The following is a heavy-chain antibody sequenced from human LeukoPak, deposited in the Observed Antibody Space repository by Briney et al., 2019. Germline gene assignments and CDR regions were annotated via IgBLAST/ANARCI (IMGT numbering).Heavy chain of an antibody. D-gene: IGHD6-19*01. J-gene: IGHJ4*01. CDR3: AKGIYSSGWSYFDY. V-gene: IGHV3-21*04. Sequence: GGSLRLSCAASGFTFSSYSMNWVRQAPGKGLEWVSSISSSSSYIYYADSVKGRFTISRDNSKSTLYLQMNSLRAEDTAVYYCAKGIYSSGWSYFDYWGHGTLVTVSS. CDR1: GFTFSSYS. CDR2: ISSSSSYI.